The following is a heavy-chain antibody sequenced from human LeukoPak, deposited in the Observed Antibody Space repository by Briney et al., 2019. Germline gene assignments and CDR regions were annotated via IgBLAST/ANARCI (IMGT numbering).Heavy chain of an antibody. Sequence: GASVKVSCKASGGTFSSYAISWVRQAPGQGLEWMGWINPNSGGTNYAQKFQGRVTMTRDTSISTAYMELSRLRSDDTAVYYCAVWPANYGSGSYDNYYFDYWGQGTLVTVSS. CDR3: AVWPANYGSGSYDNYYFDY. J-gene: IGHJ4*02. CDR2: INPNSGGT. CDR1: GGTFSSYA. V-gene: IGHV1-2*02. D-gene: IGHD3-10*01.